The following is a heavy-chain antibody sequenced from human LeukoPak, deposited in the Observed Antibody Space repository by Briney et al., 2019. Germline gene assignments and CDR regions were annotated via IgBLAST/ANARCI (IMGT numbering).Heavy chain of an antibody. V-gene: IGHV3-74*01. J-gene: IGHJ4*02. CDR1: GFPFSRYW. CDR2: INTDGRNT. Sequence: GGPLRLSCAASGFPFSRYWMHWVRHAPGKGLVSVSRINTDGRNTTYADSVKGRFTISRDNAKNTLFLQMNSLRAEDTAVYYCARVRAATTSDFWGQGTLVTVSS. D-gene: IGHD4-17*01. CDR3: ARVRAATTSDF.